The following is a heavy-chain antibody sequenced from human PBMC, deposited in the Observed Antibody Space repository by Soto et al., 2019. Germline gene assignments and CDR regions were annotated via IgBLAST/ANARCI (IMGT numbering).Heavy chain of an antibody. Sequence: PSETLSLTCTVSGGSISSGGYYWSWIRQHPGKGLEWIGYIYYSGSTYYNPSLKSRVTISVDTSKNQFSLKLSSATAADTAVYYCSIRGASQWLKFWGQGTLVTVSS. V-gene: IGHV4-31*03. J-gene: IGHJ4*02. CDR3: SIRGASQWLKF. CDR1: GGSISSGGYY. D-gene: IGHD6-19*01. CDR2: IYYSGST.